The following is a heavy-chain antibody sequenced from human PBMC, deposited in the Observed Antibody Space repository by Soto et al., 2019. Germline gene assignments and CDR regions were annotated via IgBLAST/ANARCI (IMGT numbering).Heavy chain of an antibody. V-gene: IGHV6-1*01. CDR2: TYYRSNWYN. J-gene: IGHJ5*02. CDR3: ARAFKPGILFQGRNWFDP. CDR1: WDSFSSNSAA. Sequence: SQTLSLTCSLCWDSFSSNSAAWNWIRHSPSRGLEWLGRTYYRSNWYNVYAVSVKRRITINPDTSKNQFSLQLNPVTPEDTAVYYCARAFKPGILFQGRNWFDPWGQGTLVAVSS. D-gene: IGHD6-13*01.